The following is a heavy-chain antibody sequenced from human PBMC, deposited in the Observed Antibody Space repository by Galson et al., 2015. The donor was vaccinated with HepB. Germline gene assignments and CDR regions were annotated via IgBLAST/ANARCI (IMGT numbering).Heavy chain of an antibody. CDR1: GFTFSDYY. J-gene: IGHJ4*02. D-gene: IGHD2-2*01. CDR3: ARVRDIVVVPAASYFDY. Sequence: SLRLSCAASGFTFSDYYMSWIRQAPGKGLEWVSYISSSSSYTNYADSVKGRFTISRDNAKNSLYLQMNSLRAEDTAVYYCARVRDIVVVPAASYFDYWGQGTLVTVSS. CDR2: ISSSSSYT. V-gene: IGHV3-11*06.